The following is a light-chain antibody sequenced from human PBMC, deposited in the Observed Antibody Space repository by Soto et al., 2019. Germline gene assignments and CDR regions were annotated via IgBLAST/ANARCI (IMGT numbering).Light chain of an antibody. V-gene: IGKV3-20*01. CDR1: QSVSSGY. Sequence: EIVLTQSPGTLALSPGERATLSCRASQSVSSGYFAWYQQKPGQAPRLLIYGASSRATGIPDRFSGSGSGTDFTLTISRLEPEDFAVYYCEQYGSSLLYTFGQGTKLEIK. CDR2: GAS. J-gene: IGKJ2*01. CDR3: EQYGSSLLYT.